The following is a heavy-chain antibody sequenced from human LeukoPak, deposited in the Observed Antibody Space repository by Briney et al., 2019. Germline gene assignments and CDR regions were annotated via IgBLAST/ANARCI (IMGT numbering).Heavy chain of an antibody. CDR2: IIPIFGTA. V-gene: IGHV1-69*13. CDR3: ARESCGGSTSCYASAY. J-gene: IGHJ4*02. Sequence: ASVKVSCKASGGTFSSYAISWVRQAPGQGLEWMGGIIPIFGTANYAQKFQGRVTITADESTSTAYMELSSLRSEDTAVYYCARESCGGSTSCYASAYWGQGTLVTVSS. D-gene: IGHD2-2*01. CDR1: GGTFSSYA.